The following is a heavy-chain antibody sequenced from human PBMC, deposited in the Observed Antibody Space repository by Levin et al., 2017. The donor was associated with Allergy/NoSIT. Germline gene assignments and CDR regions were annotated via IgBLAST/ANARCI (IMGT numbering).Heavy chain of an antibody. V-gene: IGHV3-48*03. Sequence: PGGSLRLSCAASGFTFSSYEMTWVRQAPGKGLEWLSYISSSGSAIYYADSVKGRFTISRDNAKNSLFLQMNSLRAEDTAVYYCAREYIVVVPYGMDVWGQGTTVIVSS. CDR1: GFTFSSYE. D-gene: IGHD2-2*01. CDR3: AREYIVVVPYGMDV. J-gene: IGHJ6*02. CDR2: ISSSGSAI.